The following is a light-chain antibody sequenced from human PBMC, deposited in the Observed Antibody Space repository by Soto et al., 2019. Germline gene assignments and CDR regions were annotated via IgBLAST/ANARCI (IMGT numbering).Light chain of an antibody. CDR2: DAS. CDR1: RSVSSY. Sequence: PGESATLSCRASRSVSSYLAWYQQKPGQAPRLLIYDASNRATGIPARFSGSGSGTDFTLTISSLEPEDFAVYYCQQRSNTRTFGQGTRLEI. V-gene: IGKV3-11*01. CDR3: QQRSNTRT. J-gene: IGKJ5*01.